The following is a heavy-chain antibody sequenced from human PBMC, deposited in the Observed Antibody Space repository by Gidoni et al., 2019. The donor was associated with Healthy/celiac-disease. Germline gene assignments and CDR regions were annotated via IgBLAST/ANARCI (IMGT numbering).Heavy chain of an antibody. CDR1: GFTFSSYG. V-gene: IGHV3-30*18. J-gene: IGHJ4*02. D-gene: IGHD6-19*01. CDR2: ISKDGIKK. Sequence: QVQLVESGGGVVQPGRSLSLPCAASGFTFSSYGRHGSRQAPGKGLAWWPVISKDGIKKYYADSGKGRFTIPGDNSKTRLILQITILGVEPPVLFYCAKEPVAGIYSLDYWGQETLFT. CDR3: AKEPVAGIYSLDY.